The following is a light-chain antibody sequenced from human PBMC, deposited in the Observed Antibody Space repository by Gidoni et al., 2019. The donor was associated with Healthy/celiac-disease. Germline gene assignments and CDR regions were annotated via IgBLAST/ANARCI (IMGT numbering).Light chain of an antibody. CDR1: QDISNY. J-gene: IGKJ3*01. CDR3: QQYDNLPIFT. CDR2: DAP. V-gene: IGKV1-33*01. Sequence: DILMTQSPSSLSASVGDRVTITCQASQDISNYLNWYQQKPGKAPKLLIYDAPNLETGVPSRFSGSGSGTDFTFTISSLQPEDIATYYCQQYDNLPIFTFGPGTKVDIK.